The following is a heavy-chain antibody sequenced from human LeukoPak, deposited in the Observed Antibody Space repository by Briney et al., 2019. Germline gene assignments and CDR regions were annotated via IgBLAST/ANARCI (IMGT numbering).Heavy chain of an antibody. D-gene: IGHD1-26*01. CDR2: INSDGSST. CDR3: ARIVINRHSPYYYYYGMDV. V-gene: IGHV3-74*01. CDR1: GFTFSSYW. Sequence: PGGSLRLSCAASGFTFSSYWMHWVRQAPGKGLVWVSRINSDGSSTSYADSVKSRFTISRDNAKNTLYLQMNSLRAEDTAVYYCARIVINRHSPYYYYYGMDVWGQGTTVTVSS. J-gene: IGHJ6*02.